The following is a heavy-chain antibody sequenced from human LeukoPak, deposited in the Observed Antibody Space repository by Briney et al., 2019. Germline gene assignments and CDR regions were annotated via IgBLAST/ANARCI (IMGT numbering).Heavy chain of an antibody. J-gene: IGHJ4*02. CDR1: GFTFDDYA. Sequence: GGSLRPSCAASGFTFDDYAMHWVRQAPGKGLEWVSGISWNSGSIGYADSVKGRFTISRDNAKNSLYLQMNSLRAEDTALYYCASEDYWGQGTLVTVSS. V-gene: IGHV3-9*01. CDR2: ISWNSGSI. CDR3: ASEDY.